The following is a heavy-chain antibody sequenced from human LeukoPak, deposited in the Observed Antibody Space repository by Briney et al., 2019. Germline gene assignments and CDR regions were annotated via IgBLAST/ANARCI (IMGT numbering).Heavy chain of an antibody. J-gene: IGHJ4*02. CDR1: GFTFSGYG. V-gene: IGHV3-30*03. CDR3: ATPIAVAGTGGY. D-gene: IGHD6-19*01. Sequence: PGGSLRLSCAASGFTFSGYGMHWVRQAPGKGLEWVAIISYDGSNKYYADSVKGRFTISRDNSKNTLYLQMNSLRAEHTAVYYCATPIAVAGTGGYWGQGTLVTVSS. CDR2: ISYDGSNK.